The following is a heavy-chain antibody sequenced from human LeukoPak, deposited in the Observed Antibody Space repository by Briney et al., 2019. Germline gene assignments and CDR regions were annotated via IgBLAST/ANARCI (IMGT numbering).Heavy chain of an antibody. V-gene: IGHV4-59*08. D-gene: IGHD3-3*01. J-gene: IGHJ5*02. CDR2: IYYSGST. CDR3: ARHWRLRFDP. CDR1: GGSIRSYY. Sequence: SETLSLTCTVSGGSIRSYYWSWIRQPPGRGLEWIGYIYYSGSTNYNPSLKSRVTISVDTSKSQFSLKLSSVTAADTAVYYCARHWRLRFDPWGQGTLVTVSS.